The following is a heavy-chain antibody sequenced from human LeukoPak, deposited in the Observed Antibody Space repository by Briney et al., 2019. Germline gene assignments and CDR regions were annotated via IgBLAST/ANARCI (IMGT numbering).Heavy chain of an antibody. Sequence: GESLRLSCAASGFTFSSYGMSWVRQAPGKGLEWVSAISGSGGSTYYADSVKGRFTISRDNSKNTLYLQMNSLRAEDTAVYYCAKDQDPLLWFGESIDYWGQGTLVTVSS. CDR3: AKDQDPLLWFGESIDY. J-gene: IGHJ4*02. CDR2: ISGSGGST. V-gene: IGHV3-23*01. D-gene: IGHD3-10*01. CDR1: GFTFSSYG.